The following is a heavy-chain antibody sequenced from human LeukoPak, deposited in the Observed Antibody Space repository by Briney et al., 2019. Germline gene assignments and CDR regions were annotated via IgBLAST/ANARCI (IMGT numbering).Heavy chain of an antibody. CDR3: AREFQDYYYYMDV. Sequence: GGSLRLSCAASGFTFSSYSMNWVRQAPGKGLEWVSSISRSSSYIYYADSVKGRFTISRDNAKNSLYLQMNSLRAEDTAVYYCAREFQDYYYYMDVWGKGTTVTVSS. CDR1: GFTFSSYS. CDR2: ISRSSSYI. V-gene: IGHV3-21*01. J-gene: IGHJ6*03.